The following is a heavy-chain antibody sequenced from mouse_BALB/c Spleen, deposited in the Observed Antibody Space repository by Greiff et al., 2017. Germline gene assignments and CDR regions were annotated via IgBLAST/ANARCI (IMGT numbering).Heavy chain of an antibody. CDR3: ARDEDGSAWFAY. Sequence: EVMLVESGGGLVKPGGSLKLSCAASGFTFSDYYMYWVRQTPEKRLEWVATISDGGSYTYYPDSVKGRYTISRDNAKNNLYLQMSSLKSEATAMYYCARDEDGSAWFAYWGQGTLVTVSA. D-gene: IGHD2-3*01. CDR1: GFTFSDYY. V-gene: IGHV5-4*02. J-gene: IGHJ3*01. CDR2: ISDGGSYT.